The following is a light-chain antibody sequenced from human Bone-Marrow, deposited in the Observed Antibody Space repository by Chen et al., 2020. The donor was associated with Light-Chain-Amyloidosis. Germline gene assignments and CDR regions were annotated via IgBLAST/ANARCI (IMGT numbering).Light chain of an antibody. CDR1: DLPTKY. V-gene: IGLV3-25*03. J-gene: IGLJ2*01. CDR2: RDT. CDR3: PSADSSGTYEVI. Sequence: SYELTQPPSVSVSPGQTARITCSGDDLPTKYAYWYQQKPGQAPVLVIHRDTERPSGISERFSGSISGSTATLTISGVQAEDEADYHCPSADSSGTYEVIFGGGTKLTVL.